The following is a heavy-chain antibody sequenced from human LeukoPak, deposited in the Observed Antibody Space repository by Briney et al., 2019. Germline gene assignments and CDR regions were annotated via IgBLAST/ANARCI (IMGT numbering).Heavy chain of an antibody. CDR2: INHSGST. J-gene: IGHJ4*02. CDR3: ARVRVRITIFGVVIDRQFDY. Sequence: KPSETLSLTCAVYGGSFSGYYWSWIRQPPGEGLEWIGEINHSGSTNYNPSLKSRVTISVDTSKNQFSLKLSSVTAADTAVYYCARVRVRITIFGVVIDRQFDYWGQGTLVTVSS. CDR1: GGSFSGYY. D-gene: IGHD3-3*01. V-gene: IGHV4-34*01.